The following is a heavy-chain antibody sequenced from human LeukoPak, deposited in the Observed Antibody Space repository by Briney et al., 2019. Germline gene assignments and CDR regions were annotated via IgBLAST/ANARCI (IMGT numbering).Heavy chain of an antibody. Sequence: SQTLSLTCTVSGGSISSYYWSWIRQPPGKGLEWIGYIYYSGSNNYNPSLKSRVTISVDTSKNQFSLKLSSVTAADTAVYYCARVSSDSSGFNWFDPWGQGTLVTVSS. D-gene: IGHD3-22*01. J-gene: IGHJ5*02. CDR2: IYYSGSN. V-gene: IGHV4-59*01. CDR1: GGSISSYY. CDR3: ARVSSDSSGFNWFDP.